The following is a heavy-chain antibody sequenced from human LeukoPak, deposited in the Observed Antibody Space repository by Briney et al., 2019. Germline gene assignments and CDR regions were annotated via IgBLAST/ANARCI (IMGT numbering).Heavy chain of an antibody. V-gene: IGHV1-69*05. CDR1: GGTFSSYA. D-gene: IGHD5-24*01. CDR3: ARGRDGYNGLFDY. J-gene: IGHJ4*02. Sequence: SVKVSCKASGGTFSSYAISWVRQAPGQGLEWMGGIIPIFGTANYAQKFQDRVTITTDESTSTAYMELSSLRSEDTAVYYCARGRDGYNGLFDYWGQGTLVTVSS. CDR2: IIPIFGTA.